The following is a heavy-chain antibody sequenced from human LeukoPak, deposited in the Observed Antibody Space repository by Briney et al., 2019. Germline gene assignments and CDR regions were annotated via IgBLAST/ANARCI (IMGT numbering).Heavy chain of an antibody. D-gene: IGHD6-19*01. CDR2: IYYIGNT. Sequence: SETLSLTCTVSGGSVSKNTCHWGWVRQPPGRGLEWIAYIYYIGNTNYNPSLKSRATISIDTSKNQFSLTLSSVTAADTAVYYCARFRSSGWYYFDSWGQGMPVSVSS. V-gene: IGHV4-61*05. J-gene: IGHJ4*02. CDR1: GGSVSKNTCH. CDR3: ARFRSSGWYYFDS.